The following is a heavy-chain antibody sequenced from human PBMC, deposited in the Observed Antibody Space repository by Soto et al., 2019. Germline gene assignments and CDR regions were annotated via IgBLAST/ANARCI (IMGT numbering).Heavy chain of an antibody. D-gene: IGHD3-10*01. J-gene: IGHJ5*02. V-gene: IGHV4-31*03. CDR2: IYYSGST. CDR1: GGSISSGGYY. Sequence: SETLSLTCTVSGGSISSGGYYWSWIRQHPGKGLEWIGYIYYSGSTYYNPSLKSRVTISVDTSKNQFSLKLSSVTAADTAVYYCARNYGSGSYYNVVDPWGQGTLVTVSS. CDR3: ARNYGSGSYYNVVDP.